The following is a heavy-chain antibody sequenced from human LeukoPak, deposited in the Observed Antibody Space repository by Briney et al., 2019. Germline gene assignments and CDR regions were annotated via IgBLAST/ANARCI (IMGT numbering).Heavy chain of an antibody. D-gene: IGHD6-13*01. V-gene: IGHV4-34*01. Sequence: NASETLSLTCAVYGGSFSGYYWSWIRQPPGKGLEWIGEIKHSGSTNYNPSLKSRVTISVDTSKKQFSLKLSSVTAADTAVYYCARGVGAAAGLPPFDYWGQGTLATVSS. CDR2: IKHSGST. J-gene: IGHJ4*02. CDR1: GGSFSGYY. CDR3: ARGVGAAAGLPPFDY.